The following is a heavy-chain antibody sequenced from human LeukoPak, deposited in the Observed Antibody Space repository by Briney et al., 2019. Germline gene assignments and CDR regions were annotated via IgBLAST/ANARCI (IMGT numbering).Heavy chain of an antibody. Sequence: SSETLSLTCTVSGGSISSGGYYWSWIRQPPGKGLEWIGYIYYSGSTNYNPSLKSRVTISVDTSKNQFSLKLSSVTAADTAVYYCARGSYDYVWGSYWFDPWGQGTLVTVSS. D-gene: IGHD3-16*01. CDR1: GGSISSGGYY. J-gene: IGHJ5*02. V-gene: IGHV4-61*08. CDR2: IYYSGST. CDR3: ARGSYDYVWGSYWFDP.